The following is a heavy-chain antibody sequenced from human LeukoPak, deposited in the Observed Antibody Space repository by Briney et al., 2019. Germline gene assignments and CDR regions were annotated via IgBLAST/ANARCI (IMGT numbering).Heavy chain of an antibody. CDR2: ISSSSSYI. Sequence: PGRSLRLSCAASGFTFSSYAMNWVRQAPGKGLEWVSSISSSSSYIYYADSAKGRFTISRDNAKNSLYLQMNSLRAEDTAVYYCARVGDYGDYGFDYWGQGTLVTVSS. J-gene: IGHJ4*02. D-gene: IGHD4-17*01. V-gene: IGHV3-21*01. CDR3: ARVGDYGDYGFDY. CDR1: GFTFSSYA.